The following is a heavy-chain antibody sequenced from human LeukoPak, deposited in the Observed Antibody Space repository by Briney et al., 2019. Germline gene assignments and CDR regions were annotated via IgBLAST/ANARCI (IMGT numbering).Heavy chain of an antibody. Sequence: GGSLRLSCAASGFTFSSYGMHWVRQAPGKGLEWVAVISYDGSNKYYADSVKGRFTISRDNSKNTLYLQMNSLRAVDTAVYYCAKTIRTRRTGIAARPRYPVEFVVDYWGQGTLVTVSS. CDR3: AKTIRTRRTGIAARPRYPVEFVVDY. CDR2: ISYDGSNK. J-gene: IGHJ4*02. V-gene: IGHV3-30*18. CDR1: GFTFSSYG. D-gene: IGHD6-6*01.